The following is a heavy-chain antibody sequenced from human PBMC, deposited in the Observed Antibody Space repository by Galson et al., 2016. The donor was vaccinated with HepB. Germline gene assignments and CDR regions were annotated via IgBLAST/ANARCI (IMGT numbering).Heavy chain of an antibody. J-gene: IGHJ4*02. CDR2: ISHSGHT. D-gene: IGHD5/OR15-5a*01. CDR1: GYYINNGYS. V-gene: IGHV4-38-2*02. CDR3: TREQWGSTIPDY. Sequence: ETLSLTCSVSGYYINNGYSWGWIRLPPGKGLEWIGTISHSGHTFYNPSLKSRVTLSLDASKNQFSLSLSSVTAADTAVYYCTREQWGSTIPDYWGQGTLVTVSS.